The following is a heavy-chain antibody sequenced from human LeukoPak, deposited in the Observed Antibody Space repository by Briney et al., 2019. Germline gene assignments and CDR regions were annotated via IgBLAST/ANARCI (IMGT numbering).Heavy chain of an antibody. V-gene: IGHV3-9*01. D-gene: IGHD6-13*01. Sequence: GRSLRLSCAASGFTFDDYAMHWVRQAPGKGLEWVSGISWNSSSIDYTDSVKGRFTISRDNAKNSLFLQMNSLRAEDTALYYCAKEGARLGIAVSGPFDYWGQGTLVTVSS. J-gene: IGHJ4*02. CDR1: GFTFDDYA. CDR3: AKEGARLGIAVSGPFDY. CDR2: ISWNSSSI.